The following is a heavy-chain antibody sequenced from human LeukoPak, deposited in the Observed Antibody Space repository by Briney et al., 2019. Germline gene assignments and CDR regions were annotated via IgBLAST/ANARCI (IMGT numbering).Heavy chain of an antibody. CDR1: GFTFSSYT. V-gene: IGHV3-21*01. CDR2: ISSSSSYI. D-gene: IGHD3-22*01. Sequence: GGSLRLSCAASGFTFSSYTMSWVRQAPGKGLEWVSSISSSSSYIYYADSVKGRFTISRDNAKNSLYLQMNSLRAEDTAVYYCARDLSPYYYDSSGYYRHWFDPWGQGTLVTVSS. CDR3: ARDLSPYYYDSSGYYRHWFDP. J-gene: IGHJ5*02.